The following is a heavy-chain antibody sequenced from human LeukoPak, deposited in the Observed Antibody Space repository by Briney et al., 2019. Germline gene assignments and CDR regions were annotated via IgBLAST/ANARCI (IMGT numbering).Heavy chain of an antibody. J-gene: IGHJ4*02. CDR3: AKEGAMVGPTSFDS. Sequence: GGSLRLSCAASGFTFNTSAMSWVRLAPGKGLEWVSAISGGGDRTFYLESVKGRFTVSRDNSKNTLYLQMNSLRAEDTALYYCAKEGAMVGPTSFDSRGQGTLVTVSS. V-gene: IGHV3-23*01. CDR2: ISGGGDRT. D-gene: IGHD1-26*01. CDR1: GFTFNTSA.